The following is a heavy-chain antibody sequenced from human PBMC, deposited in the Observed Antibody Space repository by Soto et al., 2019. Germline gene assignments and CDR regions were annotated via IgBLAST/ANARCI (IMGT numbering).Heavy chain of an antibody. CDR1: GFTFSNYA. CDR2: ISGSGGRS. D-gene: IGHD3-16*01. J-gene: IGHJ4*02. CDR3: AKAYFVWSSEQPYYFDY. Sequence: EVQLLDSGGGLVQPGGSLRLSCAASGFTFSNYAMTWVRQGPGTGLEWVSGISGSGGRSYYADSVKGGFTISRDNSKSTLYLQMNSLRAGDTAVYYCAKAYFVWSSEQPYYFDYWGQGTLVTVSS. V-gene: IGHV3-23*01.